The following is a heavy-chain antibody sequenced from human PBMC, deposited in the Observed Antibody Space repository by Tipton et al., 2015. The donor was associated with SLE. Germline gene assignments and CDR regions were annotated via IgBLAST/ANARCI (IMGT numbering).Heavy chain of an antibody. CDR3: VRDRGPYEAAGNDAFDM. CDR2: ISNTGGLT. V-gene: IGHV3-23*01. J-gene: IGHJ3*02. Sequence: SLRLSCEASGFTFSSYAMYWVRQPPGKGLEWVSAISNTGGLTYYADSVKGRFTISRDNARNTMYLQMDSLRVDDTAVYYCVRDRGPYEAAGNDAFDMWGQGTMVIVSS. CDR1: GFTFSSYA. D-gene: IGHD6-13*01.